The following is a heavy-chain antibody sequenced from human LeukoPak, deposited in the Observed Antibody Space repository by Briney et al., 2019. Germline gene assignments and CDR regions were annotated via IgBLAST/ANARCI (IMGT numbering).Heavy chain of an antibody. CDR1: GGSISSGSYY. D-gene: IGHD6-19*01. J-gene: IGHJ4*02. V-gene: IGHV4-61*02. Sequence: SETLSLTCTVSGGSISSGSYYWSWIRQPAGKGLEWIGRIYTSGSTNYNPSLKSRVTISVDTSKNQFSLKLSSVTAADTAVYYCARDKGGQWLNYFDYWGQGTLVTVSS. CDR2: IYTSGST. CDR3: ARDKGGQWLNYFDY.